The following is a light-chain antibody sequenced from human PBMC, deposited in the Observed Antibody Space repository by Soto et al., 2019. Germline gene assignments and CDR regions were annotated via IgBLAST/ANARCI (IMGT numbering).Light chain of an antibody. CDR3: GSYAGSYFWV. J-gene: IGLJ3*02. CDR2: DVT. CDR1: TSDVGGYNY. Sequence: QSVLTQPRSVSGSPGQSVTISCTGTTSDVGGYNYVSWYQQHPGKAPKLMIYDVTKRPSGVPDRFSGSKSGNTASLTISGLQAEDEADYYCGSYAGSYFWVFGGGTKLTVL. V-gene: IGLV2-11*01.